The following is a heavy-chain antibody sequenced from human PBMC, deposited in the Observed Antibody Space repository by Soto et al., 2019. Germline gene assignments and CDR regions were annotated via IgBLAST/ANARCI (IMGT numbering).Heavy chain of an antibody. CDR3: ARDGQDYDILTGYSDFDY. V-gene: IGHV3-30-3*01. Sequence: GGSLRLSCAASGFTFSSYAMHWVRQAPGKGLEWVAVISYDGSNKYYADSVKGRFTISRDNSKNTLYLQMNSLRAEDTAVYYCARDGQDYDILTGYSDFDYWGQAPLVTVSS. CDR1: GFTFSSYA. J-gene: IGHJ4*02. CDR2: ISYDGSNK. D-gene: IGHD3-9*01.